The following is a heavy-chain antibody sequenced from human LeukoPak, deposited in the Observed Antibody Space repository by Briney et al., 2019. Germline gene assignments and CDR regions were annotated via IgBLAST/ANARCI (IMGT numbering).Heavy chain of an antibody. D-gene: IGHD5-24*01. CDR3: ARDSRWQMGFDY. J-gene: IGHJ4*02. CDR1: GGTFSSYA. CDR2: IIPIFGTA. V-gene: IGHV1-69*13. Sequence: SVKVSCKASGGTFSSYAISWVRQAPGQGLEWMGGIIPIFGTANYAQKFQGRVTITADESTSTAYMELSSLRSEDTAVYYCARDSRWQMGFDYWGQGTLVTVSS.